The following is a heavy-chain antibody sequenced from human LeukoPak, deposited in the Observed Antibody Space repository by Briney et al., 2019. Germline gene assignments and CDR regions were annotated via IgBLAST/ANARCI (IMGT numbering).Heavy chain of an antibody. V-gene: IGHV4-59*12. J-gene: IGHJ4*02. Sequence: SETLSLTCTVSGGSISSYYWSWIRQPPGKGLEWIGYIYYSGSTNYNPSLKSRVTISVDTSKNQFSLKLSSVTAADTAVYYCATSGGKKLDNWGQGTLVTVSS. CDR1: GGSISSYY. CDR3: ATSGGKKLDN. D-gene: IGHD1-26*01. CDR2: IYYSGST.